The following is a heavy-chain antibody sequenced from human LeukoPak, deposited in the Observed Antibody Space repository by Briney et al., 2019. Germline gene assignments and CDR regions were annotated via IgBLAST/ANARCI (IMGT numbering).Heavy chain of an antibody. CDR1: GYRFTGYY. V-gene: IGHV3-30*04. CDR2: ISYDGSNK. D-gene: IGHD3-10*02. Sequence: SCKASGYRFTGYYMHWVRQAPGKGLEWVAVISYDGSNKYYADSVKGRFTISRDNSKNTLYLQMNSLRAEDTAVYYCARESMIGELFEKWPRGHFDYWGQGTLVTVSS. J-gene: IGHJ4*02. CDR3: ARESMIGELFEKWPRGHFDY.